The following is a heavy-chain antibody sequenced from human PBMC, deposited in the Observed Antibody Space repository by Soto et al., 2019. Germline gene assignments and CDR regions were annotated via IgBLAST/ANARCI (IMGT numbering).Heavy chain of an antibody. CDR3: ATDYNKNWFYY. CDR2: IYYNGST. V-gene: IGHV4-39*01. J-gene: IGHJ5*01. Sequence: SETLSLTCIVSGGSISSNRHHGGWIRQPPGKGLEWIGSIYYNGSTYYNPSLKSRVTISVDTSNNQFSLKLSSVTAADTAVYYCATDYNKNWFYYWGQGTLVTVS. CDR1: GGSISSNRHH. D-gene: IGHD4-4*01.